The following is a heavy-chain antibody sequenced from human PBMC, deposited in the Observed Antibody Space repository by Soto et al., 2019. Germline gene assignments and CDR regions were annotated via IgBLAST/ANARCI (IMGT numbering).Heavy chain of an antibody. J-gene: IGHJ5*02. CDR2: IIPIFGTA. CDR1: GGTFSSYA. D-gene: IGHD2-15*01. Sequence: QVQLVQSGAEVKKPGSSVKVSCKASGGTFSSYAISWVRQAPGQGLEWMGGIIPIFGTANYAQKFQGRVTITADESTSTAYMELSSLRSEDTAVYYCARDFKYCIGGSCYGGGGWFDPWGQGTLVTVSS. CDR3: ARDFKYCIGGSCYGGGGWFDP. V-gene: IGHV1-69*01.